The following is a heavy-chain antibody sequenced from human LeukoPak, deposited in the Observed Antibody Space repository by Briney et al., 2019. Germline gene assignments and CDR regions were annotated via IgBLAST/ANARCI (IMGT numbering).Heavy chain of an antibody. V-gene: IGHV4-61*02. Sequence: SQTLSLTCTVSGGSISSGSYYWSWIRQPAGKGLEWIGRIYTSGSTNYNPSLKSRVTISVDTSKNQFSLKLSSVTAADTAVYYCARESGIAAALDLWGQGTLVTVSS. J-gene: IGHJ5*02. D-gene: IGHD6-13*01. CDR3: ARESGIAAALDL. CDR1: GGSISSGSYY. CDR2: IYTSGST.